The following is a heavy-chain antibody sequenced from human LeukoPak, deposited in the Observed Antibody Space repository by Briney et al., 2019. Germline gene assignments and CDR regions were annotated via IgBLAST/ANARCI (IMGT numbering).Heavy chain of an antibody. CDR3: ARDGAVAGSDAFDI. J-gene: IGHJ3*02. Sequence: ASVKVSFKASGYTFTGYYMHWVRQAPGQGLEWMGWINPNNGGTNYAQKFQGRVTMTRDTSISTAYMELSRLRSDDTAVYYCARDGAVAGSDAFDIWGQGTMVTVSS. CDR1: GYTFTGYY. V-gene: IGHV1-2*02. D-gene: IGHD6-19*01. CDR2: INPNNGGT.